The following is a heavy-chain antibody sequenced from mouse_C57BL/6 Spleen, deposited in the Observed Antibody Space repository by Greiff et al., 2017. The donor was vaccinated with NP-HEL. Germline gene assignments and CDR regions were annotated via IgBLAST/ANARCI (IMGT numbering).Heavy chain of an antibody. D-gene: IGHD1-1*01. CDR1: GISITTGNYR. Sequence: VQLKESGPGLVKPSQTVFLTCTVTGISITTGNYRWSWIRQFPGNKLEWIGYIYYSGTITYNPSLTSRTTITRDTPKNQFFLEMNSLTAEDTATYYCAREGSYYGSSHYYAMDYWGQGTSVTVSS. V-gene: IGHV3-5*01. CDR3: AREGSYYGSSHYYAMDY. J-gene: IGHJ4*01. CDR2: IYYSGTI.